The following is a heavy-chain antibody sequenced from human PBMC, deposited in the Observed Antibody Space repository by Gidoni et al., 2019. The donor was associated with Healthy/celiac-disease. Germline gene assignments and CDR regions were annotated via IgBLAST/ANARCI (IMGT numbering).Heavy chain of an antibody. Sequence: EVQLVESGGGLVQPGGSLRLSCAASRFTFSSYEMNWVRQAPGKGLEWVSYISSSGSTIYYADSVKGRFTISRDNAKNSLYLQMNSLRAEDTAVYYCARDLYGEPADYWGQGTLVTVSS. CDR2: ISSSGSTI. V-gene: IGHV3-48*03. D-gene: IGHD4-17*01. CDR3: ARDLYGEPADY. CDR1: RFTFSSYE. J-gene: IGHJ4*02.